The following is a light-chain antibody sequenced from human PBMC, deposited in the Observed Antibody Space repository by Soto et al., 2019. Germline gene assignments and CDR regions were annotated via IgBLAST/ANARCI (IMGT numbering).Light chain of an antibody. Sequence: QSALTQPPSASGSPGQSVTISCTGTSSDIGNYYVSWYQQHPGKAPKLIIYEVAQRPSGVPDRFSGSKSGNTASLTISGLQAEDEADYYCSSVGGSSVFGTGTKLTVL. CDR2: EVA. J-gene: IGLJ1*01. V-gene: IGLV2-8*01. CDR1: SSDIGNYY. CDR3: SSVGGSSV.